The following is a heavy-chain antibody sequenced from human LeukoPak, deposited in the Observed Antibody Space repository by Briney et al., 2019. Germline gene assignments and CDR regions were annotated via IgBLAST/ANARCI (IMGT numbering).Heavy chain of an antibody. D-gene: IGHD3-16*01. Sequence: SETLSLTCTVSGGSISSYYWSWIRQPAGKGLEWIGRIYTSGSTNYNPSLKSRATMSVDTSKNQFSLKLSSVTAADTAVYYCARDLRLGESYYYYMDVWGKGTTVTVSS. CDR1: GGSISSYY. CDR3: ARDLRLGESYYYYMDV. V-gene: IGHV4-4*07. CDR2: IYTSGST. J-gene: IGHJ6*03.